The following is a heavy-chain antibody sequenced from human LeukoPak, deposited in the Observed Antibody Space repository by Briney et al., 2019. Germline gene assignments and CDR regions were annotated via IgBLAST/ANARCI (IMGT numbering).Heavy chain of an antibody. Sequence: SETLSLTCTVSGGSISSGGYYWSWIRQHPGKGLEWIGYIYYSGSTYYNPSLKSRVTISVDTSKNQFSLKLSSVTAADTAVYYCAAITMVRGVIIPDYWGQGTLVTVSS. V-gene: IGHV4-31*03. CDR2: IYYSGST. J-gene: IGHJ4*02. CDR3: AAITMVRGVIIPDY. CDR1: GGSISSGGYY. D-gene: IGHD3-10*01.